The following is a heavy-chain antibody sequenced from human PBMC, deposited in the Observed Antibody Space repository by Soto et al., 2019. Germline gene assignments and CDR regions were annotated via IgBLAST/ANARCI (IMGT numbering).Heavy chain of an antibody. J-gene: IGHJ4*02. V-gene: IGHV3-30*18. Sequence: GGSLRLSCAASGFTFSSYGMHWVRQAPGKGLEWVAVISYDGSNKYYADSVKGRFTISRDNSKNTLYLQMNSLRAEDTAVYYCAKDRGYCSGGSCYLVDYWGQGTLVTVSS. D-gene: IGHD2-15*01. CDR2: ISYDGSNK. CDR1: GFTFSSYG. CDR3: AKDRGYCSGGSCYLVDY.